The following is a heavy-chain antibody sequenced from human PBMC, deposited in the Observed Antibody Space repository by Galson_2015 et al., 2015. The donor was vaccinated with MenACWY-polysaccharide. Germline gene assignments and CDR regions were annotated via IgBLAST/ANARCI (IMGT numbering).Heavy chain of an antibody. CDR1: GDSISSRSYH. D-gene: IGHD3-3*01. CDR2: IFNRGGT. CDR3: AGIPSAMTSFGWFGP. J-gene: IGHJ5*02. V-gene: IGHV4-31*03. Sequence: TLSLTCTVSGDSISSRSYHWGWIRQHPRKGLEWIGYIFNRGGTKTNPSLESRVTVSADRSKNQFSLKLSSVTAADTAVYYCAGIPSAMTSFGWFGPWGQGTLVTVSS.